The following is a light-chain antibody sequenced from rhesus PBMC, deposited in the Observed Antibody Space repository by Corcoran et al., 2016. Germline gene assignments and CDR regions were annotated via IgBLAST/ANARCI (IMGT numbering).Light chain of an antibody. CDR1: QGISSW. Sequence: DIQMTQSPSSLSASVGDRVTITCRASQGISSWLAWYQQKPGRAPNLLIYSASKMQTGVPSRFSGSGSGTDFTLTISSLQPEDIATYYCQHHDNSPPSFGQGTKVEIK. CDR3: QHHDNSPPS. CDR2: SAS. J-gene: IGKJ2*01. V-gene: IGKV1-69*01.